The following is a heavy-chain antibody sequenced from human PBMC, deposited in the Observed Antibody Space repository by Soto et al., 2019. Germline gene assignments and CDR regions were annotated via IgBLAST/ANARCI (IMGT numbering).Heavy chain of an antibody. Sequence: ASVKVSCKASGYTFTSYGISWVRQAPGQGLEWMGWISAYNGNTNYAQKLQGRVTMTTDTSTSTAYMELRSLRSDDTAVYYCAREERRPVAGDYYYYYGMDVWGQGTTVTVSS. V-gene: IGHV1-18*01. CDR2: ISAYNGNT. CDR1: GYTFTSYG. D-gene: IGHD6-19*01. CDR3: AREERRPVAGDYYYYYGMDV. J-gene: IGHJ6*02.